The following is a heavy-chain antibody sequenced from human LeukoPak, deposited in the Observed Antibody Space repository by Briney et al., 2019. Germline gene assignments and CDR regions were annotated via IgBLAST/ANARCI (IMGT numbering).Heavy chain of an antibody. J-gene: IGHJ4*02. CDR2: IQTSGST. Sequence: SQTLSLTCSVSGVSLRSYSWSWIRQPSGKGLEWIGRIQTSGSTKYNTSLRSRVTISVDTSQNKISLQLSSVTAADTAVYYCAREEEAVYSDYFDYWGQGTLVTVSS. CDR3: AREEEAVYSDYFDY. V-gene: IGHV4-4*07. CDR1: GVSLRSYS. D-gene: IGHD2-8*01.